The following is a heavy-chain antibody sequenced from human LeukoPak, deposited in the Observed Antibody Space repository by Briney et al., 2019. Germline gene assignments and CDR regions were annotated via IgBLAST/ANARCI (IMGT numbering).Heavy chain of an antibody. D-gene: IGHD3-22*01. CDR2: LYSDGST. J-gene: IGHJ4*02. CDR3: ARAAYDSNGYTANHDY. CDR1: GFTVSSNY. V-gene: IGHV3-53*01. Sequence: GSLRLSCAASGFTVSSNYMSWVRQAPGKGLEWVSVLYSDGSTYYADSVKGRFTISRDNSKNTLYPQMNNLRAEDTAVYYCARAAYDSNGYTANHDYWGQGTLVTVSS.